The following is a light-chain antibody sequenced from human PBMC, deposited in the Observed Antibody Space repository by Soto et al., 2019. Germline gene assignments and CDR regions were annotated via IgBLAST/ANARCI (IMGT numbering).Light chain of an antibody. V-gene: IGKV1-5*03. CDR3: QQYNSYST. Sequence: DIQMTQSPSTLSASVGDRVTITCRASQSISSWLAWYQQKSGKAPKLLIYKASSLESGVPSRFSGSGSGTEFTLTISSLQPDDFATYYCQQYNSYSTLGQGTKVDIK. CDR1: QSISSW. CDR2: KAS. J-gene: IGKJ1*01.